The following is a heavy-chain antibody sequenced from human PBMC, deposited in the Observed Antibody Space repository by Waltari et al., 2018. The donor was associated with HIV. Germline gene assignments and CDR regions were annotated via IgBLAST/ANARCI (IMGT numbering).Heavy chain of an antibody. D-gene: IGHD6-13*01. CDR1: GFRSRNLG. CDR2: IYSDGSHK. J-gene: IGHJ4*02. CDR3: ARDRWVASSNWYVDF. V-gene: IGHV3-30*19. Sequence: QVQLVASGGGVVQHGGSLRLSCAPSGFRSRNLGMPWVRQTPGRGLEWVAVIYSDGSHKSYTDSIKGRFTVSRDNSKNTLNLQMDGLRADDTGVYYCARDRWVASSNWYVDFWGQGTLVSVSA.